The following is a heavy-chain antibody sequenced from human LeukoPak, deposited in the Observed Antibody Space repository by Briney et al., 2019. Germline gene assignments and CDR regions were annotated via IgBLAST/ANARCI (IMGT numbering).Heavy chain of an antibody. CDR2: IYYSEST. V-gene: IGHV4-59*01. D-gene: IGHD2-2*01. CDR3: ARALFRYDSSSRSLHWYFDL. Sequence: SETLSLTCTVSGGPISNYYWSWIRQPPGKGLEWIGHIYYSESTNYNPSLKSRVTISVDTSKNQFSLTLTSVTAADTAVYYCARALFRYDSSSRSLHWYFDLWGRGTLVTVSS. CDR1: GGPISNYY. J-gene: IGHJ2*01.